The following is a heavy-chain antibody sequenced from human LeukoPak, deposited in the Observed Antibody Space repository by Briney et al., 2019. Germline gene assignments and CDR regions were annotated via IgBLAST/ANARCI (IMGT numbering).Heavy chain of an antibody. CDR1: GFTFSSYE. V-gene: IGHV3-21*01. J-gene: IGHJ1*01. Sequence: PGGSLRLSCAASGFTFSSYEMNWVRQAPGKGLEWVSIISSGSSYIHYADSVKGRFTISRDNAKNSLYLQMNSLRAEDTAVYYCARDRSDYGDYYFQHWGQGTLVTVSS. D-gene: IGHD4-17*01. CDR2: ISSGSSYI. CDR3: ARDRSDYGDYYFQH.